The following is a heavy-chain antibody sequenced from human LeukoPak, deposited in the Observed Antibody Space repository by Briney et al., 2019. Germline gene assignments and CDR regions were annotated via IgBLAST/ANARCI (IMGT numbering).Heavy chain of an antibody. CDR3: AKEGWGGSGWVSNDH. CDR1: GFTFSSYA. D-gene: IGHD6-19*01. Sequence: GGSLRLSCAASGFTFSSYALSWVRQAPGKGLEWVSSIRGGDSSTYYADSVKGRFTISRDNYKNTLYLQMNSLRAEDTAVYYCAKEGWGGSGWVSNDHWGQGTLVTVSS. V-gene: IGHV3-23*01. J-gene: IGHJ4*02. CDR2: IRGGDSST.